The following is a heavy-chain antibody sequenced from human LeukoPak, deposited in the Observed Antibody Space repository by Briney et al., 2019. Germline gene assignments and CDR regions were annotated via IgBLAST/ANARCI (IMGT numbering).Heavy chain of an antibody. V-gene: IGHV3-30*04. CDR3: VRSPSSVWTGDFGDC. CDR1: GFTFS. Sequence: QSGGSLRLSRAASGFTFSMHWVRQAPGKGLEWVAVVSWDESNKYYADSVKGRFTISRDNSKNTLYLQMNSLRTEDTALYFCVRSPSSVWTGDFGDCWGQGTLVIVSS. J-gene: IGHJ4*02. CDR2: VSWDESNK. D-gene: IGHD6-19*01.